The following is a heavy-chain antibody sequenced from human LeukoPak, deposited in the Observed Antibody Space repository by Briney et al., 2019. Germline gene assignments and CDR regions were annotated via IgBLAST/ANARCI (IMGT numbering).Heavy chain of an antibody. CDR1: GGSISSYY. CDR3: ARVYYSNSYDYWYFDL. D-gene: IGHD6-13*01. J-gene: IGHJ2*01. CDR2: IHTTGST. Sequence: SETLSLTCTFSGGSISSYYWSWIRQPAGKGLEWIGRIHTTGSTNYNPSLTSRVTMSVDTSKNQFSLKLSSVTAADTAVYYCARVYYSNSYDYWYFDLWGRGTLVTVSS. V-gene: IGHV4-4*07.